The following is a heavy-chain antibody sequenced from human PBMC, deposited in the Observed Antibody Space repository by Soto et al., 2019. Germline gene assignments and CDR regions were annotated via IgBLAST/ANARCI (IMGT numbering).Heavy chain of an antibody. Sequence: PGGSLRLSCAASGFTFSSYAMSWVRQAPGKGLEWVSAISGSGGSTYYADSVKGRFTISRDNSKNTLYLQMNSLRAGDTAVYYCAREGFYYDGSGYHYYAMDVRGPGPTVTVSS. CDR3: AREGFYYDGSGYHYYAMDV. D-gene: IGHD3-22*01. V-gene: IGHV3-23*01. CDR1: GFTFSSYA. J-gene: IGHJ6*02. CDR2: ISGSGGST.